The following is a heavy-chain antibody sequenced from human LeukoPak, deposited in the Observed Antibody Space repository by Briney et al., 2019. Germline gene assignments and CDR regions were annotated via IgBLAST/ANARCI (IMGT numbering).Heavy chain of an antibody. V-gene: IGHV3-33*01. CDR3: AREEPGSYSIADAFDI. D-gene: IGHD1-26*01. J-gene: IGHJ3*02. Sequence: PGGSLRLSCAASGFTFSSYGMHWVRQAPGKGLEWVAVIWYDGSKKHYADSVKGRFTISRDNSQNTQYLQMNSLRAEDTAVYYCAREEPGSYSIADAFDIWGQGTMVTVSS. CDR2: IWYDGSKK. CDR1: GFTFSSYG.